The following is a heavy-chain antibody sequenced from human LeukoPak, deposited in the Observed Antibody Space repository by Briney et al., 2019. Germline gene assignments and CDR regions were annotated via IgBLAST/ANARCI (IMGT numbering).Heavy chain of an antibody. J-gene: IGHJ5*02. CDR2: ISAYNGNT. V-gene: IGHV1-18*04. CDR3: AREAYGGWFDP. D-gene: IGHD3-16*01. Sequence: GASVKVSCKASGYTFTGYYMHWVRQAPGQGLEWMGWISAYNGNTNYAQKLQGRVTMTTDTSTSTAYMELRSLRSDDTAVYYCAREAYGGWFDPWGQGTLVTVSS. CDR1: GYTFTGYY.